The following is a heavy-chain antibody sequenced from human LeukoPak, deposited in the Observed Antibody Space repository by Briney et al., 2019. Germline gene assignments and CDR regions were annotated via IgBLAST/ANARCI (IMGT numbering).Heavy chain of an antibody. D-gene: IGHD2/OR15-2a*01. CDR2: VYSGGDT. J-gene: IGHJ4*02. CDR1: GFSVTSNY. V-gene: IGHV3-66*01. CDR3: ARDPPAVLLDTYG. Sequence: GGSLRLSCTESGFSVTSNYINWVRRAPGKGLEWVSLVYSGGDTYYADSVKGRFTISRDNSKNMVYLQMNRLRAEDTALYYCARDPPAVLLDTYGWGQGTLVTVSS.